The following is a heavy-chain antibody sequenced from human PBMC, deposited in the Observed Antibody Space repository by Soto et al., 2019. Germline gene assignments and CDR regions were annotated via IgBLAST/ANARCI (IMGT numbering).Heavy chain of an antibody. CDR2: ISGSGGST. J-gene: IGHJ4*02. CDR1: GFTFSSYG. V-gene: IGHV3-23*01. Sequence: EVQLLESGGGLVQPGGSLRLSCAASGFTFSSYGMSWVRQAPGKGLEWVSSISGSGGSTYYADSVKGRFTISRDNSKNTLYLQMNSLRAEDTAVYYCAKASAPGGTYFPLWFWGRGTLVTVSS. D-gene: IGHD1-26*01. CDR3: AKASAPGGTYFPLWF.